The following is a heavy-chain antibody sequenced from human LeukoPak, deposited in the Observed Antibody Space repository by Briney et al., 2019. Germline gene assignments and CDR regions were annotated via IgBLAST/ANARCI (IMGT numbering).Heavy chain of an antibody. J-gene: IGHJ5*02. Sequence: GRSLRLSCAASGFTFNSYAMHWVRQAPGKGLEWVAVISYDGSNKYYADSVKGRFTISRDNPKNTLYLQMNSLRAEDTAVYYCARGLGVSWFDPWGQGTLVTVSS. V-gene: IGHV3-30-3*01. CDR1: GFTFNSYA. D-gene: IGHD3-16*01. CDR2: ISYDGSNK. CDR3: ARGLGVSWFDP.